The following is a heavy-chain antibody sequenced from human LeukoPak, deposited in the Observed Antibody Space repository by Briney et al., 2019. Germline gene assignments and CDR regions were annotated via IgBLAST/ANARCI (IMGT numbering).Heavy chain of an antibody. V-gene: IGHV1-69*05. CDR1: GGTFSSYA. CDR3: ASHLSGHNWFDP. Sequence: AASVKVSCKASGGTFSSYAISWVRQAPGQGLEWMGGIIPIFGTANYAQKFQGRVTITTDESTSTAYMELRSLRSDDTAVYYCASHLSGHNWFDPWGQGTLVTVSS. D-gene: IGHD1-26*01. J-gene: IGHJ5*02. CDR2: IIPIFGTA.